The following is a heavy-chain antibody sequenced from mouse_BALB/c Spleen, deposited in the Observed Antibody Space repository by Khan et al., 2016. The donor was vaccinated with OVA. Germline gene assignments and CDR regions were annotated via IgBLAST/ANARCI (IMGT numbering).Heavy chain of an antibody. D-gene: IGHD1-1*01. Sequence: EVQLQESGPGLVKPSQSLSLTCTVTGYSITSDYAWNWIRQFPGNKLEWMGYISYSGHISYNPSLKSRISITLDTSKNKSFLQLNSVTTEDTATDYVARSVTITTVVATDFDYWGQGTTLTVSS. CDR1: GYSITSDYA. J-gene: IGHJ2*01. V-gene: IGHV3-2*02. CDR3: ARSVTITTVVATDFDY. CDR2: ISYSGHI.